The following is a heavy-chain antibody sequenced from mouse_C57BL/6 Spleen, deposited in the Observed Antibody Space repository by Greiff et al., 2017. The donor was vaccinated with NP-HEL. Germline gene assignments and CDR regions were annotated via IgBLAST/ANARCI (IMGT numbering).Heavy chain of an antibody. CDR1: GYTFTDYN. CDR3: ARIHLYDYERVY. Sequence: EVMLVESGPELVKPGASVKMSCKASGYTFTDYNMHWVKQSHGKSLEWIGYINPNNGGTSYNQKFKGKATLTVNKSSSTAYMELRSLTSEDSAVYYCARIHLYDYERVYWGQGTTLTVSS. J-gene: IGHJ2*01. V-gene: IGHV1-22*01. CDR2: INPNNGGT. D-gene: IGHD2-4*01.